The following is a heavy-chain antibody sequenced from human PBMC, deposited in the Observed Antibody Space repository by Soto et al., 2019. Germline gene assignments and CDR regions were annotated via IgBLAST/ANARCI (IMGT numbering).Heavy chain of an antibody. J-gene: IGHJ4*02. CDR2: INSDTSDT. Sequence: EVQLAESGGSLVQPGESLGLSCAASGFTFRNYWMHWVRQAPGKGLEWVSRINSDTSDTSYADSVKGRFTVSRDNAKNTMYLQMISRRVEDTAVYYYVGEERFVANFDLWGQGTLVIVSS. CDR1: GFTFRNYW. CDR3: VGEERFVANFDL. D-gene: IGHD3-10*01. V-gene: IGHV3-74*01.